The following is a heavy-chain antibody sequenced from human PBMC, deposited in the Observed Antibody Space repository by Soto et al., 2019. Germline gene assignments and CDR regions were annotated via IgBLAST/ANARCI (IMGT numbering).Heavy chain of an antibody. CDR3: AKDRVGGTFYTPLAF. CDR2: ITYDGSFQ. Sequence: GGSLRLSCQASGFNFDNYGMHWVRQAPGKGLEWVAVITYDGSFQCYADSVKGRFTISRHNSKNTLSLHLNTLKPEDTAVYHCAKDRVGGTFYTPLAFWGQGPLVTVSS. D-gene: IGHD1-7*01. V-gene: IGHV3-30*18. CDR1: GFNFDNYG. J-gene: IGHJ4*02.